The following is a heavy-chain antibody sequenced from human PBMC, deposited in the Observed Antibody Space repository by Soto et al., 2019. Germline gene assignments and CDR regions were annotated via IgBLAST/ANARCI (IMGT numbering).Heavy chain of an antibody. J-gene: IGHJ4*02. V-gene: IGHV2-5*02. Sequence: QITLKESGPSLVQPTESLTLTCTFSGFSLCSSGVGVAWIRQPPGKPLEWLALIYWDDDKYTSPTLKSRLTIPKDTSKNQVVLLMTNMDPVDTATYFCVHLLTGGRFDSWGQGTLVTVSS. CDR3: VHLLTGGRFDS. CDR1: GFSLCSSGVG. CDR2: IYWDDDK. D-gene: IGHD3-16*01.